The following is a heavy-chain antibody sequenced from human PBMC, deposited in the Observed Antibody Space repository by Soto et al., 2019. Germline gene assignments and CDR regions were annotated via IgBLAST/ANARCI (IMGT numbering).Heavy chain of an antibody. D-gene: IGHD3-22*01. V-gene: IGHV4-4*02. Sequence: SETLSLTCAVSGGSITRTNWWSWVRQPPGKGLEWIGEINHSGSSNYNPSLKSRVTISVDKSKNQFSLNLSSVTAADTAVYFCARVWSYYESSGPRRYFDYWGPGTLVTV. J-gene: IGHJ4*02. CDR3: ARVWSYYESSGPRRYFDY. CDR2: INHSGSS. CDR1: GGSITRTNW.